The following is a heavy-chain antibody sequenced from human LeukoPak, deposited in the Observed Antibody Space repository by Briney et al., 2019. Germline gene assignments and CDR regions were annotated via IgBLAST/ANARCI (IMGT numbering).Heavy chain of an antibody. CDR2: TNLHGTAV. D-gene: IGHD3-16*01. CDR3: ASAYTYVRLGDH. CDR1: GLNFSNYW. V-gene: IGHV3-74*01. J-gene: IGHJ4*02. Sequence: GGSLRLSCAVSGLNFSNYWMDWVRQAPGKGLVWVARTNLHGTAVDYADSVKGRFTISRDNAKNTLFLQLNSLRAEDTAVYYCASAYTYVRLGDHWGQGALVTVSS.